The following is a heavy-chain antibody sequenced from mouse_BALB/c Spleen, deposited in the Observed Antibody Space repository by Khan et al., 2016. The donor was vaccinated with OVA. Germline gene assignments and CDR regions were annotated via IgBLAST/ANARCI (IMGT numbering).Heavy chain of an antibody. CDR3: ARGGLPFAY. CDR2: IWSGGST. Sequence: QVQLKQSGPGLVQPSQSLSITCTVSGFSLSSFGVHWVRQSPGKGLEWLGVIWSGGSTDYNAAFISRLTIRKDNSKSQVFFKMNSLQTNDSAIYYCARGGLPFAYWGQGTLVTVSA. D-gene: IGHD2-13*01. J-gene: IGHJ3*01. V-gene: IGHV2-2*02. CDR1: GFSLSSFG.